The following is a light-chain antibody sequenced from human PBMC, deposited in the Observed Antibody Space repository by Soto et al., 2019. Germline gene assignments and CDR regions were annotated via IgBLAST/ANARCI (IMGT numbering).Light chain of an antibody. Sequence: EVVLTQSPGTLSLSPGERAALSCRASQSVTINSLAWYQQKFGQTPRLLIYAASTRASGIPDRFSGSGSGTDFTLTISSLQPEDFATYYCQKSYISPRTFGQGTKVDIK. CDR2: AAS. CDR3: QKSYISPRT. V-gene: IGKV3-20*01. J-gene: IGKJ1*01. CDR1: QSVTINS.